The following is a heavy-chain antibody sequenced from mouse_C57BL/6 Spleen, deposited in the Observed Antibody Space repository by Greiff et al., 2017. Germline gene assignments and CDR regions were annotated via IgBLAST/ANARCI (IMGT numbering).Heavy chain of an antibody. Sequence: QVQLQQSGAELARPGASVKPSCKASGYTFTSYGISWVKQRTGQGLEWIGEIYPRSGNTYYNEKFKGKATLTADKSSSTAYMELRSLTSEDSAVYFCARQGQPSMDYWGQGTSVTVSS. CDR2: IYPRSGNT. CDR1: GYTFTSYG. CDR3: ARQGQPSMDY. D-gene: IGHD3-3*01. V-gene: IGHV1-81*01. J-gene: IGHJ4*01.